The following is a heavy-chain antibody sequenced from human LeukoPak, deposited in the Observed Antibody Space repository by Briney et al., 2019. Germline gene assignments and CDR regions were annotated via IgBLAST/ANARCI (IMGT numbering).Heavy chain of an antibody. CDR3: ARQMIAAAGTLSSPADY. D-gene: IGHD6-13*01. CDR2: IDPSDSYT. CDR1: GYSFTSYW. J-gene: IGHJ4*02. V-gene: IGHV5-10-1*01. Sequence: GESLKISCKGSGYSFTSYWISWGRQMPGKGLEWMGRIDPSDSYTNYSPSFQGHVTISADKSISTAYLQWSSLKASDTAMYYCARQMIAAAGTLSSPADYWGQGTLVTVSS.